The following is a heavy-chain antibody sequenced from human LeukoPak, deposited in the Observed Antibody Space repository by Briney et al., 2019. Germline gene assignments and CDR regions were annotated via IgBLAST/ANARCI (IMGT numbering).Heavy chain of an antibody. J-gene: IGHJ4*02. CDR3: ARPHSSSSWTFGY. Sequence: ASETLSLTCNVSGGSISSSSYYWGWIRQPPGKGLEWIGSIYYSGSTYYNPSLKSRVTISVDTSKNQFSLKVSSVTATDTAVYYCARPHSSSSWTFGYWGQGTLVTVSS. D-gene: IGHD6-13*01. CDR2: IYYSGST. V-gene: IGHV4-39*01. CDR1: GGSISSSSYY.